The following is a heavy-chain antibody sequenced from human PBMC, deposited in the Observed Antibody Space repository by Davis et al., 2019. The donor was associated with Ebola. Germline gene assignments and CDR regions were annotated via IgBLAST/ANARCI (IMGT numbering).Heavy chain of an antibody. Sequence: ASVKVSCKASGYTFTSYAMHWVRQPPGQRLEWMGWINAGNGNTKYSQKFQGRVTITRDTSASTAYMELSSLRSEDTAVYYCAREGAGLLTTWFDPWGQGTLVTVSS. CDR2: INAGNGNT. D-gene: IGHD4/OR15-4a*01. CDR1: GYTFTSYA. CDR3: AREGAGLLTTWFDP. V-gene: IGHV1-3*01. J-gene: IGHJ5*02.